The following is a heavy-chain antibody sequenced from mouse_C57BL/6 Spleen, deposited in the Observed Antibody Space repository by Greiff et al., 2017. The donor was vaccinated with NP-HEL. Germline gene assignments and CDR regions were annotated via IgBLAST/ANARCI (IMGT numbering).Heavy chain of an antibody. CDR1: GYAFSSSW. CDR2: IYPGDGDT. D-gene: IGHD4-1*01. J-gene: IGHJ4*01. V-gene: IGHV1-82*01. CDR3: ARSPNCMDY. Sequence: VKLQESGPELVKPGASVKISCKASGYAFSSSWMNWVKQRPGKGLEWIGRIYPGDGDTNYNGKFKGKATLTADKSSSTAYMQLSSLTSEDSAVYFCARSPNCMDYWGQGTSVTVSS.